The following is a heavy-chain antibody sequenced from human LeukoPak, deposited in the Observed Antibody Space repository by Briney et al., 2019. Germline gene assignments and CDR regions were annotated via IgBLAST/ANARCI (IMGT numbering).Heavy chain of an antibody. Sequence: GGSLRLSCAASGFTFSSYTMNWVRQAPGKGLEWVSSISSSSSYIYYADSVKGRFTISRDNAKNSLYLQMNSLRAEDTAVYYCARDSRNIGQNFDYWGQGTLVTVSS. CDR2: ISSSSSYI. CDR3: ARDSRNIGQNFDY. CDR1: GFTFSSYT. J-gene: IGHJ4*02. V-gene: IGHV3-21*01. D-gene: IGHD2/OR15-2a*01.